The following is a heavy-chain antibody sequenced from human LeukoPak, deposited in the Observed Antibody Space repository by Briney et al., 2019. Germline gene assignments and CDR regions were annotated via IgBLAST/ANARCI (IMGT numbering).Heavy chain of an antibody. CDR1: GFTFSNAW. CDR2: IKSKTDGGAT. Sequence: GGSLRLSCAASGFTFSNAWMSWVREAPGRGLEWVGRIKSKTDGGATDYTAPVKGRFTISRDDSKNTLYLQMNSLKTEDTAVYFCTTDAGDYWGQGTLVTVSS. J-gene: IGHJ4*02. CDR3: TTDAGDY. V-gene: IGHV3-15*01.